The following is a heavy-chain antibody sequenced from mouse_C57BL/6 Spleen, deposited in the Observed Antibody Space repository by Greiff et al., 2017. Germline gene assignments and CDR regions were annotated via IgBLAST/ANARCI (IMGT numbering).Heavy chain of an antibody. V-gene: IGHV7-3*01. CDR2: IRNKANGYTT. CDR1: GFTFTDYY. CDR3: ARVPSYYSNYYAMDY. D-gene: IGHD2-5*01. Sequence: EVQLVESGGGLVQPGGSLSLSCAASGFTFTDYYMSWVRQPPGKALEWLGFIRNKANGYTTEYSASVKGRFTISRDNSQSILYLQMNALRAEDSATYYCARVPSYYSNYYAMDYWGQGTSVTVSS. J-gene: IGHJ4*01.